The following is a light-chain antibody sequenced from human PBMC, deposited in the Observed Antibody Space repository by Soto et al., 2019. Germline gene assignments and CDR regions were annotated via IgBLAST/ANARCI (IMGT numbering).Light chain of an antibody. CDR1: SSNVGAYEF. CDR3: SSYTTRTTSV. V-gene: IGLV2-14*01. CDR2: AVS. J-gene: IGLJ1*01. Sequence: QSALTQPASVSGSPGQSNTISCTGTSSNVGAYEFVSWYQQHPGKAPKLMIFAVSNRPSGVSDRFSGSKSGNTASLTISGLQAEDEADYYCSSYTTRTTSVFGTGTKLTVL.